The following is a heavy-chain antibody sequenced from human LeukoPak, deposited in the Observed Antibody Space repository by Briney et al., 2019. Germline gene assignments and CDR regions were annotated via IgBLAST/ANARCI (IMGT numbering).Heavy chain of an antibody. V-gene: IGHV3-7*01. CDR2: TKKDGSEK. CDR1: GFTLSSYW. D-gene: IGHD6-19*01. J-gene: IGHJ2*01. CDR3: ARYPDSSGWYDWYFDL. Sequence: GRSLRLSCAASGFTLSSYWTSWVRQAPGKGLEWVANTKKDGSEKYYGDSVKGRFTISRDNANNSLYLQMNGLRAEDRAVYCCARYPDSSGWYDWYFDLWGRGTLVTVSS.